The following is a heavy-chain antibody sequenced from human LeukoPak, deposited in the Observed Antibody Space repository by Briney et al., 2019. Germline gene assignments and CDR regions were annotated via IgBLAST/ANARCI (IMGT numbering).Heavy chain of an antibody. D-gene: IGHD6-6*01. CDR2: IDPGDSDT. CDR1: GYSFTSYW. CDR3: ARFATEYSSSSRFDP. J-gene: IGHJ5*02. Sequence: GESLKISCKGSGYSFTSYWIGCVRQMPGKGLGWMGIIDPGDSDTRYSPSFQRQVTISADKSISTAYLQWSSLKASDTAMYYCARFATEYSSSSRFDPWGQGTLVTVSS. V-gene: IGHV5-51*01.